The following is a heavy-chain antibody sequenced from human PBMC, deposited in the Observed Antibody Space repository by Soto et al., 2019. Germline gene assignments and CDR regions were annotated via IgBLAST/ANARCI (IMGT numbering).Heavy chain of an antibody. D-gene: IGHD1-26*01. CDR1: GYTFTGYD. CDR3: AGEKVGTTGIDF. Sequence: QAQLVQSGAEVKKPGASVKGSCKASGYTFTGYDINWVRQATGQGLEWMGWMNPNSGNTGYAQNFQGRVTRTRDNSITTAYMELTSLRDDDSAVYYCAGEKVGTTGIDFWGQGTLVTVSS. CDR2: MNPNSGNT. V-gene: IGHV1-8*01. J-gene: IGHJ4*02.